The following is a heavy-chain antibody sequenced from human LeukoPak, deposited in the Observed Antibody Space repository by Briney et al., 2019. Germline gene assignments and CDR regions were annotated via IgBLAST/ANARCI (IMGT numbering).Heavy chain of an antibody. J-gene: IGHJ6*03. CDR2: INLNSGGT. Sequence: ASVKVSCKASGYTFTGYYMHWVRQAPGQGLEWMGWINLNSGGTNYAQKFQGRVTMTRDTSISTAYMELSRLRSDDTAVYYCARDGVLLWLGESTKFYYYYYYMDVWGKGTTVTVSS. CDR3: ARDGVLLWLGESTKFYYYYYYMDV. CDR1: GYTFTGYY. D-gene: IGHD3-10*01. V-gene: IGHV1-2*02.